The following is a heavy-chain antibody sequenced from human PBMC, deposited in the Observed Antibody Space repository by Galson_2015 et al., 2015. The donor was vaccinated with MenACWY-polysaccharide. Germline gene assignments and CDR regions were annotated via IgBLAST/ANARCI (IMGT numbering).Heavy chain of an antibody. V-gene: IGHV4-59*01. Sequence: QVQLQESGPGLVKPSETLSLTCSVSGGSLTAYYWAWIRQPPGKGLEWIGCIYYSGSTKYSPSLNSRVTISVDTSNNQFSLKLSSVTAADTAVYYCARSPGGYSSGGQIDSWGQGSL. CDR1: GGSLTAYY. D-gene: IGHD5-18*01. CDR3: ARSPGGYSSGGQIDS. J-gene: IGHJ4*02. CDR2: IYYSGST.